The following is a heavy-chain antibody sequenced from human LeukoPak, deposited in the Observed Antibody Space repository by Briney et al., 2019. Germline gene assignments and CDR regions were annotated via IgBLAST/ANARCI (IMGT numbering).Heavy chain of an antibody. CDR1: GDSISSRSFY. Sequence: PSETLSLTCSVSGDSISSRSFYWGWIRQPPGKGLEWIGSIYYSGNTYYNPSLMSRVTLSVDTSKNQFSLKLSSVTAADTAVYYCARHSLDIVVVISATDSWFDPWGQGTLVTVSS. V-gene: IGHV4-39*01. CDR3: ARHSLDIVVVISATDSWFDP. D-gene: IGHD2-15*01. J-gene: IGHJ5*02. CDR2: IYYSGNT.